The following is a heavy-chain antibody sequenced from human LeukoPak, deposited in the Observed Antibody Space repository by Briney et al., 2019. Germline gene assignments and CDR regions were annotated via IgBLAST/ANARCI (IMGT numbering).Heavy chain of an antibody. V-gene: IGHV1-18*01. CDR1: GYDFTSVG. Sequence: AAVKVSFKASGYDFTSVGITWVRRAPGQGLEGMGWISPYNGNTRYAQKFQGRVAMTTDTSTTTAYMELRGLRFNDTAVYYCARAGSGSGWYFDYWGQGTLVTVSA. D-gene: IGHD6-19*01. CDR3: ARAGSGSGWYFDY. CDR2: ISPYNGNT. J-gene: IGHJ4*02.